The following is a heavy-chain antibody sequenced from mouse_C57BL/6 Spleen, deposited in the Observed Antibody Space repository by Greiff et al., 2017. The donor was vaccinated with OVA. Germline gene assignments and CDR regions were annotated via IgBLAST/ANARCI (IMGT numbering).Heavy chain of an antibody. CDR3: ARWGYDYDGGYAMDY. D-gene: IGHD2-4*01. V-gene: IGHV1-82*01. Sequence: QVQLKESGPELVKPGASVKISCKASGYAFSSSWMNWVKQRPGKGLEWIGRIYPGDGDTNYNGKFKGKATLTADKSSSTAYMQLSSLTSEDSAVYFCARWGYDYDGGYAMDYWGQGTSVTVSS. J-gene: IGHJ4*01. CDR1: GYAFSSSW. CDR2: IYPGDGDT.